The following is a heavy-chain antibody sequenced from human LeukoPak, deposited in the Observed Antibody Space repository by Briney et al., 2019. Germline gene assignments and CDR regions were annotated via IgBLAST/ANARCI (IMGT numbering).Heavy chain of an antibody. V-gene: IGHV4-59*01. J-gene: IGHJ4*02. D-gene: IGHD7-27*01. CDR3: ARGILGRGTYFDY. Sequence: SETLSLTCTVSGGSISSYYWSWIRQPPGKGLEWIGYIYYSGSTNYNPSLKSRVTISVDTSKNQFSLKLSSVTAADTAVYYCARGILGRGTYFDYWGQGTLVTVSS. CDR2: IYYSGST. CDR1: GGSISSYY.